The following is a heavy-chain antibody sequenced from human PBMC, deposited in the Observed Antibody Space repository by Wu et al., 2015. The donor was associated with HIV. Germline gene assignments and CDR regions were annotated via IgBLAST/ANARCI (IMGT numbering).Heavy chain of an antibody. Sequence: QVHLVQSGAEVKKPRSSVKVSCKASGDTFSTSTFTWVRQTPGQGLQWMGGTTPMFGTTNYAQKFQGRVTITSDVYTSTVYMELSSLRSEDTAIYYCAREIEDPAIMVRAGFDPWGQGTLVTVSS. D-gene: IGHD3-10*01. CDR1: GDTFSTST. CDR3: AREIEDPAIMVRAGFDP. CDR2: TTPMFGTT. J-gene: IGHJ5*02. V-gene: IGHV1-69*05.